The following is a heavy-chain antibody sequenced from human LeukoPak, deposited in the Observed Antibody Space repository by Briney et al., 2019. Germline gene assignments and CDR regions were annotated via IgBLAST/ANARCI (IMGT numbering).Heavy chain of an antibody. D-gene: IGHD6-6*01. CDR3: SSWGSTPGVSSDDY. Sequence: PGGSLRLSCAASEFTINDAWMSWVRQAPGKGLEWVGRIKSKTDGGTTECAAPVKGRFTISRDDSKNTLYLQMNSLKTEDTAMYYCSSWGSTPGVSSDDYWGQGTLVTVSS. CDR2: IKSKTDGGTT. J-gene: IGHJ4*02. V-gene: IGHV3-15*01. CDR1: EFTINDAW.